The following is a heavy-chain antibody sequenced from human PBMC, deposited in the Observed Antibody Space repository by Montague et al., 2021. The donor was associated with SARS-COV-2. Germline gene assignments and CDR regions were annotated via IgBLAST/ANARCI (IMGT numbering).Heavy chain of an antibody. CDR3: ARARRGGGSGSYFDILVNWFDP. V-gene: IGHV4-31*03. D-gene: IGHD3-10*01. Sequence: TLSLTCTVSGGSISSGGYYWSWICQHPGKGLEWIGYIYYSRSTYYNPSLKSRVTISVDTSKNQFSLKLSSVTAADTAVYYCARARRGGGSGSYFDILVNWFDPWGQGTLVTVSS. J-gene: IGHJ5*02. CDR1: GGSISSGGYY. CDR2: IYYSRST.